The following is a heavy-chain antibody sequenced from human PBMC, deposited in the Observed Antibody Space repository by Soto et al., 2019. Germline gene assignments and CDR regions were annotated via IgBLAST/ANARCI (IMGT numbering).Heavy chain of an antibody. V-gene: IGHV3-15*01. J-gene: IGHJ4*02. CDR3: TTDRPHTAMAFDS. CDR2: IKSKTDGGTT. Sequence: GGSLRLSCAASGFTFSNAWTSWVRQAPGKGLEWVGRIKSKTDGGTTDYAAPVKGRFTISRDDSKNTLYLQMNSLKTEDTAVYYCTTDRPHTAMAFDSWGQGTLVTASS. D-gene: IGHD5-18*01. CDR1: GFTFSNAW.